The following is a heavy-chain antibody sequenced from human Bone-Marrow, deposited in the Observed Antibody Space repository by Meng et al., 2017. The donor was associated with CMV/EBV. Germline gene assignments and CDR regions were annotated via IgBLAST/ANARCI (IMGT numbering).Heavy chain of an antibody. D-gene: IGHD3-3*02. V-gene: IGHV3-23*03. J-gene: IGHJ4*02. CDR2: IYSGGSST. CDR1: GFTFSSYA. CDR3: ARDFGNHFWLLTH. Sequence: GGSLRLSCAASGFTFSSYAMSWVRQAPGKGLEWVSVIYSGGSSTYYADSVKGRFTISRDNSKNTLYLQMNSLRSGDTAVYYCARDFGNHFWLLTHWGQGTLATVSS.